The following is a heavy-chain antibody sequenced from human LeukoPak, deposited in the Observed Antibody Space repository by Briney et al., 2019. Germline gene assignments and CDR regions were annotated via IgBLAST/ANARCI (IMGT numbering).Heavy chain of an antibody. CDR2: IRSKAYGGTT. Sequence: PGGSLRLSCTASGFTFGDYAMSWVRQAPGKGLEWVGFIRSKAYGGTTGCAASVKGRFTISRDDSKSIAYLQMNSLKTEDTAVYYCTRDPRGSYGPDAFDIWGQGTMVTVSS. V-gene: IGHV3-49*04. CDR3: TRDPRGSYGPDAFDI. J-gene: IGHJ3*02. D-gene: IGHD1-26*01. CDR1: GFTFGDYA.